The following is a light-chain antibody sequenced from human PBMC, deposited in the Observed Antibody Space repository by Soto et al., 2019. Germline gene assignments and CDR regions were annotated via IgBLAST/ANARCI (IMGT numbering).Light chain of an antibody. V-gene: IGLV2-11*01. J-gene: IGLJ2*01. CDR3: CSYAGSYTFEV. CDR2: DVS. Sequence: QSALTQPRSVSGSPGQSVTISCTGTSSDVGGYNYVSWYQQHPGKASKLMIYDVSKRPSGVPDRFSGCKSGNTASLTISGLQAEDEADYYCCSYAGSYTFEVFGGGTKLTVL. CDR1: SSDVGGYNY.